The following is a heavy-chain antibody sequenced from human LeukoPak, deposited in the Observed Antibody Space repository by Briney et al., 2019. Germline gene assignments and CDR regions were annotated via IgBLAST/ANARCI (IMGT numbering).Heavy chain of an antibody. D-gene: IGHD3-10*01. J-gene: IGHJ4*02. CDR3: ARDKPMVRGITYFDY. CDR2: VYHSGTT. CDR1: GGSISSTSYF. Sequence: SETLSLTCTVSGGSISSTSYFWGWIRQPPGRGLEWIGYVYHSGTTYYNPSLESRVTMSVDTSKNQFSLRLSSVTAVDTAVYYCARDKPMVRGITYFDYWGQGALVTVSS. V-gene: IGHV4-39*07.